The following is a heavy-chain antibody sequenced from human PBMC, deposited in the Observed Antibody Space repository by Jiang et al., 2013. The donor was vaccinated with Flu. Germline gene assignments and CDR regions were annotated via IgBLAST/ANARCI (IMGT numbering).Heavy chain of an antibody. D-gene: IGHD4-17*01. CDR2: FYRGNT. CDR3: ARVSDFGDYDAFDV. V-gene: IGHV4-39*02. J-gene: IGHJ3*01. Sequence: FYRGNTFYPPSLKSRATLSVDTAKKQFSLRLTSVTAADTAVYYCARVSDFGDYDAFDVWGQGTMVTVS.